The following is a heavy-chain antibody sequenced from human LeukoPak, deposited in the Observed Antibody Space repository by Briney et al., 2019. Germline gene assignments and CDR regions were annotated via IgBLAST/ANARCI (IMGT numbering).Heavy chain of an antibody. CDR1: GYTFTGYY. J-gene: IGHJ5*02. CDR3: ARDPFRYDFWSGYYRNWFDP. Sequence: ASVKVSCKASGYTFTGYYMHWVRQAPGQGLEGMGWINPNSGGTNYAQKFQGRVTMTRDTSISTAYMELSRLRSDDTAVYYCARDPFRYDFWSGYYRNWFDPWGQGTLVTVSS. D-gene: IGHD3-3*01. V-gene: IGHV1-2*02. CDR2: INPNSGGT.